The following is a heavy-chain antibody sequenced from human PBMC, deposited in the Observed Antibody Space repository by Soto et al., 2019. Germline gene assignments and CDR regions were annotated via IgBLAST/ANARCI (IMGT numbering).Heavy chain of an antibody. D-gene: IGHD2-21*01. V-gene: IGHV3-30-3*01. Sequence: VQLVESGGGVVQPGRSLRLSCAAAGFNFTKYAMHWVRQAPGTGLEWVAIISPDGSNENYADSVKGRFTISRDNSKNTVYLQINRLAAEDTGVYHCQRIGGDGFPPVEYWGRGTLVTVSA. J-gene: IGHJ4*02. CDR3: QRIGGDGFPPVEY. CDR1: GFNFTKYA. CDR2: ISPDGSNE.